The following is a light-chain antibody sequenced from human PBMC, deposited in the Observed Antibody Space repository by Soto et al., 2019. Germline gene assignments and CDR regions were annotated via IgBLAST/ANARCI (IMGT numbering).Light chain of an antibody. CDR3: QQYNNLPT. CDR2: GAS. CDR1: QSVSSN. J-gene: IGKJ1*01. Sequence: EIVMTQSPATLSVSPGERATLSCRASQSVSSNLAWYQQKPGQAPRLLIYGASTRATGIPARFSGSGSGTEFTLTISSLQYEDFAVYYCQQYNNLPTFGQGTTVDIK. V-gene: IGKV3-15*01.